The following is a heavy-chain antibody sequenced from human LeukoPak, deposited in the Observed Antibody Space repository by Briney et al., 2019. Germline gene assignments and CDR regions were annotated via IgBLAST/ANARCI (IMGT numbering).Heavy chain of an antibody. CDR1: GFTFSGSP. CDR2: IRSKADDYAT. J-gene: IGHJ4*02. CDR3: TQSNY. Sequence: GGSLRLSCAASGFTFSGSPILWVRQASGKGLEWVGRIRSKADDYATAYAASVQGRFTISRDDSKNTAYLQLNSLKTEDTAVYYCTQSNYWGQGALVTVSS. V-gene: IGHV3-73*01.